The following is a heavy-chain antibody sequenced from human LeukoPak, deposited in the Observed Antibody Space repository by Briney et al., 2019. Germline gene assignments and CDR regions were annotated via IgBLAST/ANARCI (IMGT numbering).Heavy chain of an antibody. D-gene: IGHD3-22*01. J-gene: IGHJ3*02. CDR2: ISGSGGST. Sequence: GGSLRLSCAASGFTFSSYAMSWVRQAPGRGLEWVSAISGSGGSTYYADSVKGRFTISRDNSKNTLYLQMNSLRAEDTAVYYCAKTNRGYYDSSGYYYCAFDIWGQGTMVTVSS. CDR3: AKTNRGYYDSSGYYYCAFDI. CDR1: GFTFSSYA. V-gene: IGHV3-23*01.